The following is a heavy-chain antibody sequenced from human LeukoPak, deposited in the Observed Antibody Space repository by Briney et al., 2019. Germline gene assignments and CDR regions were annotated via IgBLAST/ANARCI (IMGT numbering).Heavy chain of an antibody. CDR3: AVRLVTGGLDLDY. V-gene: IGHV3-30*03. D-gene: IGHD3-9*01. CDR1: GVTFSSYR. Sequence: GGPLRLSCAASGVTFSSYRMHGVRQAPGKGLEGLALISSEGNDKLYGDSVKRRFPIHRDNSKNSLYLHTNSMRAEDTAVYYCAVRLVTGGLDLDYWGQGTLVTVSS. CDR2: ISSEGNDK. J-gene: IGHJ4*01.